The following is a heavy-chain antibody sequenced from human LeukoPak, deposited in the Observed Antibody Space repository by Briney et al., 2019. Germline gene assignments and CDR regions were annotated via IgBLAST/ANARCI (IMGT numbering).Heavy chain of an antibody. Sequence: TSSETLSLTCSVSGGSISSHYWSWIRQPPGKGLEWIGYIYYSGSTNYNPSLKSRVTISVDTSKNQISLELKSVTAADTAVYYCARGASSWNNDYWGQGILVTVSS. V-gene: IGHV4-59*11. CDR2: IYYSGST. CDR3: ARGASSWNNDY. CDR1: GGSISSHY. D-gene: IGHD6-13*01. J-gene: IGHJ4*02.